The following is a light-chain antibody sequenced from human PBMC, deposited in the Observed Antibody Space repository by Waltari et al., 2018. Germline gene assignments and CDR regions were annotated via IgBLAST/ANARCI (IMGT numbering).Light chain of an antibody. Sequence: QPALTQPASVSGSPGQSITISCTGSSSDIGGYDYVSWYQQHPGKAPKLIIYDVTKRPSGISSRFSGSKSGNTAYLTISGLQAEDEADYYCSSYTTNKTPVIGGGTKVTVL. CDR2: DVT. CDR3: SSYTTNKTPV. CDR1: SSDIGGYDY. V-gene: IGLV2-14*03. J-gene: IGLJ2*01.